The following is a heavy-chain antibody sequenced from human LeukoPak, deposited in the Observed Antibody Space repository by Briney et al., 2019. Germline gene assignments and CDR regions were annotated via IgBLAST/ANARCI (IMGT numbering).Heavy chain of an antibody. Sequence: GGSLRLSCAASGFTFSSYWMHWVRQAPGKGLVWVSRINSDGSSTSYADSVKGRFTISRDNAKHTRYLQMNSLRAEDTAVYYCASEGIAVARIELDYWGQGTLVTVSS. CDR1: GFTFSSYW. V-gene: IGHV3-74*01. D-gene: IGHD6-19*01. J-gene: IGHJ4*02. CDR3: ASEGIAVARIELDY. CDR2: INSDGSST.